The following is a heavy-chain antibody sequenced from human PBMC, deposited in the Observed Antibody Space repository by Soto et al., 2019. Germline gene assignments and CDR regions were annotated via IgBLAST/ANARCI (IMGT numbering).Heavy chain of an antibody. CDR3: ARGTCAAAIEY. V-gene: IGHV4-30-2*01. Sequence: TLSLTCAVSDGSISSGGYSWRWILQPPGKGLWWIGHIYHSWSTYYNPSLKSRVTISVDRSKNQCSLKVISVTASHTPVYYCARGTCAAAIEYWGQRALATAS. CDR2: IYHSWST. CDR1: DGSISSGGYS. D-gene: IGHD6-13*01. J-gene: IGHJ4*02.